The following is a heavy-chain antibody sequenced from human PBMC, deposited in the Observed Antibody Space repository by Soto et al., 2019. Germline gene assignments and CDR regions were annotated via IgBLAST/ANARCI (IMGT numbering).Heavy chain of an antibody. Sequence: QVQLVQSGAEVKKPGSSVKVSCKASGGTFSSYSINWVRQAPGQGLEWMGGIIPIFGTANYAQKFQGRVTLTADESTSTAPMALSSLRNEDTDVYYCARPFQSWPGGWYFDLWGRGTLVTVSS. J-gene: IGHJ2*01. CDR3: ARPFQSWPGGWYFDL. CDR2: IIPIFGTA. D-gene: IGHD3-16*01. V-gene: IGHV1-69*01. CDR1: GGTFSSYS.